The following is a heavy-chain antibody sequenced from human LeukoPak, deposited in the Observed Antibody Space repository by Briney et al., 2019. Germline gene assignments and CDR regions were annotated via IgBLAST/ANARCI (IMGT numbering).Heavy chain of an antibody. CDR2: ITGSGGST. V-gene: IGHV3-23*01. D-gene: IGHD3-22*01. CDR3: AKDLSRGYSAEYFQQ. J-gene: IGHJ1*01. CDR1: GFTFSSYA. Sequence: KPGGSLRLFCAASGFTFSSYAMSWVRQAGGRGLEWLSIITGSGGSTYYAHCVKGRLPLSRDNSKNTLYVQMNSLRDEDTATYYCAKDLSRGYSAEYFQQWGQGTLVTVSS.